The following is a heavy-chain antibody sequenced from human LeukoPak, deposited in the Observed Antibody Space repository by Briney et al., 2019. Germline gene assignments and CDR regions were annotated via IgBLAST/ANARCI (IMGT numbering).Heavy chain of an antibody. CDR2: IWYDGSNK. D-gene: IGHD3-10*01. CDR1: GFTFSSYG. CDR3: ARDRSGSYRRYYYYYYMDV. V-gene: IGHV3-33*01. J-gene: IGHJ6*03. Sequence: GGSLRLSCAASGFTFSSYGMHWVRQAPDKGLEWVAVIWYDGSNKYYEDSVKGRFTISRDNSKNTLYLQMNSLRAEDTAVYYCARDRSGSYRRYYYYYYMDVWGKGTTVTVSS.